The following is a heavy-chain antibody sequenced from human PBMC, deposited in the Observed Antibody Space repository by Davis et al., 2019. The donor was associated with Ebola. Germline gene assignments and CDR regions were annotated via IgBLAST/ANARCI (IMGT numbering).Heavy chain of an antibody. V-gene: IGHV3-30*18. CDR2: ISYDGSKG. D-gene: IGHD5-12*01. CDR3: AKSAVEGGYDLDHFYGMDV. J-gene: IGHJ6*02. CDR1: GFTFSTYA. Sequence: GESLKISCAASGFTFSTYAIHWVRQAPGKGLEWVAMISYDGSKGYYVDSVRGRFTISRDNSKNTLFLQMNTLTSDDTAVYYCAKSAVEGGYDLDHFYGMDVWGQGTTVTVS.